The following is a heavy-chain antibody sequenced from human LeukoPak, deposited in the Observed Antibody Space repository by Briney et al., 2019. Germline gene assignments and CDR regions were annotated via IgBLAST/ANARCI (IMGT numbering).Heavy chain of an antibody. J-gene: IGHJ3*02. Sequence: SETLSLTCTVSGGSISSSSYYWGWIRQPPGKGLEWIGSIYYSGSTYYNPSLKSRVTISVDTSKNQFSLKLSSVTAADTAVYYCARRIIESIVGATDAFDIWGQGTMVTVSS. CDR3: ARRIIESIVGATDAFDI. D-gene: IGHD1-26*01. CDR2: IYYSGST. V-gene: IGHV4-39*01. CDR1: GGSISSSSYY.